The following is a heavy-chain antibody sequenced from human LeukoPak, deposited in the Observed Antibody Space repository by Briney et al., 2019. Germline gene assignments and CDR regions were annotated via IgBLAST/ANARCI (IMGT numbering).Heavy chain of an antibody. V-gene: IGHV1-2*02. D-gene: IGHD3-16*02. CDR1: GYTFTGYY. CDR3: ARGLYDYVWGSYRLNWFDP. Sequence: ASVKVSCKASGYTFTGYYMHWVRQVPGQGLEWMGWINPNSGGTNYAQKFQGRVTMTRDTSISTAYMELSRLRSDDTAVYYCARGLYDYVWGSYRLNWFDPWGQGTLVTVSS. J-gene: IGHJ5*02. CDR2: INPNSGGT.